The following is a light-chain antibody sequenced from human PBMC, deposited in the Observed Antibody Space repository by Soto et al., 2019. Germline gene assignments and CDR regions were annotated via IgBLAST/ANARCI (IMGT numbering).Light chain of an antibody. J-gene: IGLJ1*01. CDR2: EVS. CDR1: SSDVGGYNY. V-gene: IGLV2-8*02. Sequence: QSALTQPPSASRSPGQSVTISCTGTSSDVGGYNYVSWYQQHPGKAPKLMIYEVSKRPSGVPDRFSGSKSGNTASLTVSGLQAEDEADYYCSSYAGSIYVFGTGTKGTVL. CDR3: SSYAGSIYV.